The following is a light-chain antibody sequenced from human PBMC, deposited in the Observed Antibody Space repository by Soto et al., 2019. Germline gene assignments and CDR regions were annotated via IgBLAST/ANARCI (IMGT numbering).Light chain of an antibody. Sequence: DIVLKMSPGTLSSSTGGRATLSCRASQSVTDNYLAWYQQKPGQAPRLLIYGASTRATGIPARFSGSGSGTEFTLTISSLQSEDFTVYYCQQYTNLPHPFCQGTNVDIK. J-gene: IGKJ1*01. CDR1: QSVTDN. CDR2: GAS. V-gene: IGKV3-15*01. CDR3: QQYTNLPHP.